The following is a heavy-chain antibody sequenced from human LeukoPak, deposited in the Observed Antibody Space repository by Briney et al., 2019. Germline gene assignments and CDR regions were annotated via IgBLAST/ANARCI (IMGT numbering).Heavy chain of an antibody. J-gene: IGHJ3*02. Sequence: SETLSLTCTVSGGSISSYYWSWIRQPPRKGLEWIAYIYYSGSTNYNPSLKSRVTISVDTSKNQFSLKLSSVTAADTAVYFCARGGLGGIPPQDAFDIWGQVTMVTVSS. D-gene: IGHD6-13*01. CDR2: IYYSGST. V-gene: IGHV4-59*08. CDR1: GGSISSYY. CDR3: ARGGLGGIPPQDAFDI.